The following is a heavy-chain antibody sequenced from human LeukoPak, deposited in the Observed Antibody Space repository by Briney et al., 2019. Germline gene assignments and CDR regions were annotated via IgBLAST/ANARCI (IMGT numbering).Heavy chain of an antibody. V-gene: IGHV3-21*01. Sequence: GGTLRLSCAASGFTFSGYSMNWVRQAPGKGLEWVSSISSSSSYIYYADSVKGRFTISRDNAKNSLYLQMNSLRAEDTAVYYCARVAAAGTNWFDPWGQGTLVTVSS. CDR1: GFTFSGYS. CDR3: ARVAAAGTNWFDP. CDR2: ISSSSSYI. J-gene: IGHJ5*02. D-gene: IGHD6-13*01.